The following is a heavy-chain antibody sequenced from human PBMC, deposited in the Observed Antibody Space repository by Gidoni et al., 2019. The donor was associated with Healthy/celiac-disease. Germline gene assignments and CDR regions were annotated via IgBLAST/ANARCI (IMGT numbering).Heavy chain of an antibody. J-gene: IGHJ6*03. V-gene: IGHV3-30-3*01. CDR3: ARDRDYYGSGSRYYYYYYYMDV. Sequence: QVQLVESGGGVVQPGMSLRLSCAASGFTFCRSAIHLVRQAPGKGLEWVAVISDDGSNKYYADSVKGRFTISRDNSKNTLYLQMNSMRAEDTAVYYCARDRDYYGSGSRYYYYYYYMDVWGKGTTVTVSS. CDR1: GFTFCRSA. D-gene: IGHD3-10*01. CDR2: ISDDGSNK.